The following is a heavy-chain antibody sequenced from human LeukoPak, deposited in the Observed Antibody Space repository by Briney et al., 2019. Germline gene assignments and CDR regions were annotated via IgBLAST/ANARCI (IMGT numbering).Heavy chain of an antibody. Sequence: GGPLRLSCAASGFTFSSYGMHWVRQAPGKGLEWVAFIRYDGSNKYYADSVKGRFTISRDNSKNTLYLQMNSLRAEDTAVHYCAKDLGLSVGATPFDYWGQGTLVTVSS. CDR1: GFTFSSYG. V-gene: IGHV3-30*02. J-gene: IGHJ4*02. CDR2: IRYDGSNK. D-gene: IGHD1-26*01. CDR3: AKDLGLSVGATPFDY.